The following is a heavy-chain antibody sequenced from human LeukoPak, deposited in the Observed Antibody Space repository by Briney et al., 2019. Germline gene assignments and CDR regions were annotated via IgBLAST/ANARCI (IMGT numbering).Heavy chain of an antibody. CDR2: MHPNSGNT. CDR1: GYTFTNYD. J-gene: IGHJ4*02. Sequence: ASVKVSCKASGYTFTNYDINWVRQATGQGLEWMGWMHPNSGNTGYAQKFQGRVTITRNTSISTAYMELSSLTSEDTAVYYCARGVGYCSGGACYSYWGQGTLVTVSS. CDR3: ARGVGYCSGGACYSY. V-gene: IGHV1-8*03. D-gene: IGHD2-15*01.